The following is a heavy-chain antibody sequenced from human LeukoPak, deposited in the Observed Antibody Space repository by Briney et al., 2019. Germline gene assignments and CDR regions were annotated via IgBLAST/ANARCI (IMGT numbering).Heavy chain of an antibody. J-gene: IGHJ4*02. CDR3: AKSPGQLLYYFDY. D-gene: IGHD2-2*01. V-gene: IGHV3-23*01. CDR1: GFTFSSYA. Sequence: PGGSLRLSCAASGFTFSSYAMGWVRQAPGKGLEWVSAISGSGGSTYYADSVKGRFTISRDNSKNTLYLQMNSLRAEDTAVYYCAKSPGQLLYYFDYWGQGTLVTVSS. CDR2: ISGSGGST.